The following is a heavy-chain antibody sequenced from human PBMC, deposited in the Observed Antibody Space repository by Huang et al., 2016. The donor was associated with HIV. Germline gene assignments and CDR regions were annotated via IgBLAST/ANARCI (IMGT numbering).Heavy chain of an antibody. CDR2: IKQDEREK. J-gene: IGHJ6*02. CDR3: ATKTAAMDI. CDR1: TFRFGDYW. V-gene: IGHV3-7*01. Sequence: VESGGRLVQPGGSIRLSCVGSTFRFGDYWMSWVSQSPGKGLEWVANIKQDEREKDYVDSVKGRFNISRDNAKKVLFLEMNNVRVEDTATYYCATKTAAMDIWGQGTTVTVS. D-gene: IGHD1-7*01.